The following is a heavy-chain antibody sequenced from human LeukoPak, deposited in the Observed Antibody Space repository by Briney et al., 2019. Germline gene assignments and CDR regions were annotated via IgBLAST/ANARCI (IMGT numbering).Heavy chain of an antibody. Sequence: ASVTVSFKSSVYTFTSYYMHWVRQAPGQGLEWMGIINPSGGSTSYAQKFQGRVTMTRDTSTSAVYMELSSLRSEDTAVYYCATHAMVRGVTTFDYWGQGTLVTVSS. V-gene: IGHV1-46*03. CDR1: VYTFTSYY. J-gene: IGHJ4*02. CDR3: ATHAMVRGVTTFDY. CDR2: INPSGGST. D-gene: IGHD3-10*01.